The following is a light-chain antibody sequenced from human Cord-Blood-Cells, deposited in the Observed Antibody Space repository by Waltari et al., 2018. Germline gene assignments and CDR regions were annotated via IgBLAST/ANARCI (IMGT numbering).Light chain of an antibody. CDR3: RSYTSSSTWV. CDR2: DVS. Sequence: QSALTQPASVSVSPGQSITISGTGTSSDVGGYTYVSWYQQHPGQAPKLMIYDVSKRPSGLSNRFSGSKSGNTASLTISRLQAEDEADYYCRSYTSSSTWVFGGGTKLTVL. V-gene: IGLV2-14*01. CDR1: SSDVGGYTY. J-gene: IGLJ3*02.